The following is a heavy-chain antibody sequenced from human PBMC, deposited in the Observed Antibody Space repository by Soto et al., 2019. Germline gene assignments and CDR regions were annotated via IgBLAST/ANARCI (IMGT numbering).Heavy chain of an antibody. CDR3: ARDIESVHEKHFFYYSAMDA. CDR1: GFTFSNYG. D-gene: IGHD1-1*01. CDR2: VSANNGHT. J-gene: IGHJ6*02. Sequence: RASVKVSCKASGFTFSNYGLNWVRQAPGQGLEWMGWVSANNGHTNYAQNLQGRVSMTTDTSTSTAYMELRGLRFDDTAVYYCARDIESVHEKHFFYYSAMDAWGLGTLVTVSS. V-gene: IGHV1-18*01.